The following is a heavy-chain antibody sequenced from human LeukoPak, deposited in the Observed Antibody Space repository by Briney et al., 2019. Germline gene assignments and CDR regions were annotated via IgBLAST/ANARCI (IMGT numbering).Heavy chain of an antibody. CDR2: IYSGGST. V-gene: IGHV3-53*01. CDR1: GFTVSSNY. J-gene: IGHJ4*02. D-gene: IGHD1-1*01. Sequence: GGSLRLSCAASGFTVSSNYMSWVRQAPGKGREWVSVIYSGGSTYYADSVKGRFTISRDNSKNTLYLQMNSLRAEDTAVYYCARDRVNWNDVGGLFDYWGQGTLVTVSS. CDR3: ARDRVNWNDVGGLFDY.